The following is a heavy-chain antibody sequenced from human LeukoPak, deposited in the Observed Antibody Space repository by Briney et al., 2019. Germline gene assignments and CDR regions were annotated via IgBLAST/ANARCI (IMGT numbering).Heavy chain of an antibody. V-gene: IGHV3-23*01. Sequence: GGSLRLSCAASGFTFSNYAMSWVRQAPGKGLEWVSDISGSGGSTYYADSVKGRFTISRDNSKNTLYLQMNSLRAEDTAVYYCAKGSGYSSSWFDYWGQGTLVTVSS. CDR1: GFTFSNYA. CDR2: ISGSGGST. D-gene: IGHD6-13*01. CDR3: AKGSGYSSSWFDY. J-gene: IGHJ4*02.